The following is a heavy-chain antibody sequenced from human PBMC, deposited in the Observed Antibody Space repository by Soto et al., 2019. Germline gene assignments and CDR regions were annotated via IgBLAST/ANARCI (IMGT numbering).Heavy chain of an antibody. CDR2: IIPLFGTP. CDR3: ANERVGEMATGGYFDY. D-gene: IGHD3-10*01. Sequence: QVQLVQSGAEVKRPGSSVKVSCKISGGTFSNGAFSWVRQAPGQGLEWMGGIIPLFGTPSYAQKFQGRVTVTADESSSTVYKELSSLTSEDTAIYYCANERVGEMATGGYFDYWGQGTLVSVSS. V-gene: IGHV1-69*01. J-gene: IGHJ4*02. CDR1: GGTFSNGA.